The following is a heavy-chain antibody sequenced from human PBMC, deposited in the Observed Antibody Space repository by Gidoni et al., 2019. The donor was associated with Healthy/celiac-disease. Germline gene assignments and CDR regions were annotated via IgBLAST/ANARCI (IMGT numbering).Heavy chain of an antibody. V-gene: IGHV3-21*01. Sequence: EVQLVESGGGLVKPGGSLRLSCAASGFTFSSYSMNWVRQAPGKWLECVSSISSSSSYIYYADSVKGRFTISRDNAKNSLYLQMNSLRAEDTAVYYCARDLSPGDWFDPWGQGTLVTVSS. J-gene: IGHJ5*02. CDR2: ISSSSSYI. D-gene: IGHD3-10*01. CDR3: ARDLSPGDWFDP. CDR1: GFTFSSYS.